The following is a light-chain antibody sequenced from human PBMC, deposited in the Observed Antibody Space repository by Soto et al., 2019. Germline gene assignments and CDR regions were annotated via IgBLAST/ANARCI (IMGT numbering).Light chain of an antibody. Sequence: EVVMTQSPATLSVSPGERATLSCRASQRISSNLAWYQQRPGQAPRLLIYGASTRAPGIPARFSGSGSETEFTLTISSLEPEDFAVYYCQQRSNWPPWTFGQGTKVDIK. J-gene: IGKJ1*01. CDR3: QQRSNWPPWT. CDR1: QRISSN. V-gene: IGKV3-15*01. CDR2: GAS.